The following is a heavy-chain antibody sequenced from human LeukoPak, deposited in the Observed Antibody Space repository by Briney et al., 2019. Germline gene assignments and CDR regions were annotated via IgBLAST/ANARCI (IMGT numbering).Heavy chain of an antibody. CDR2: INHSGST. V-gene: IGHV4-34*01. J-gene: IGHJ5*02. Sequence: SETLSLTCAVYGGSFSGYYWSWIRQPPGKGLEWIGEINHSGSTNYNPSLKSRVTILVDTSKNQFSLKLSSVTAADTAVYYCARVIAAAGNWFDPWGQGTLVTVSS. D-gene: IGHD6-13*01. CDR3: ARVIAAAGNWFDP. CDR1: GGSFSGYY.